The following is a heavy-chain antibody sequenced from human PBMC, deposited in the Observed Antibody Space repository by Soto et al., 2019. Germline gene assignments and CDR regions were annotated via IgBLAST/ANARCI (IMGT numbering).Heavy chain of an antibody. CDR2: VYHSGGA. CDR1: GGSISGYY. D-gene: IGHD3-16*01. V-gene: IGHV4-59*01. J-gene: IGHJ6*02. Sequence: PSETLSLTCTVSGGSISGYYWSWIRQPPGKGLEWIGDVYHSGGAKYNPSLKRRVSISVDTSKNQFSLNRSSVTAADTAVYYCARDGEGRMTTNPYYYHVMNFWGPGITVTVS. CDR3: ARDGEGRMTTNPYYYHVMNF.